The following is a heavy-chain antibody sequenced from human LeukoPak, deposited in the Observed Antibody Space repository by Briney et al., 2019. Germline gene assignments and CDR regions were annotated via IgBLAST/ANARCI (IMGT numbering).Heavy chain of an antibody. CDR3: ARETGGMTRSRNWFDP. V-gene: IGHV4-39*07. Sequence: SQTLSLTCTVSGGSISSSSYYWGWIRQPPGKGLEWIGTIFYSGSTSYNPSLKSRVTISVDTSKNQFSLKLSSVTAADTAIYYCARETGGMTRSRNWFDPWGQGTLVTVSS. J-gene: IGHJ5*02. CDR1: GGSISSSSYY. D-gene: IGHD3-16*01. CDR2: IFYSGST.